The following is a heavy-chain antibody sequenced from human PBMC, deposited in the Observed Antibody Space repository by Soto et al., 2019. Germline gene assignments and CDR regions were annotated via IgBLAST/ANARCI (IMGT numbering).Heavy chain of an antibody. CDR2: ISGSGGGT. J-gene: IGHJ4*02. V-gene: IGHV3-23*01. CDR3: ARESDH. Sequence: GGSLRLSCAATGFTFSSYAMSWVRQAPGKGLEWVSTISGSGGGTYYADSMKGRFTISRDNSKNTLYLQMYSLRVEDTAVYYCARESDHWGQGTLVTVSS. CDR1: GFTFSSYA.